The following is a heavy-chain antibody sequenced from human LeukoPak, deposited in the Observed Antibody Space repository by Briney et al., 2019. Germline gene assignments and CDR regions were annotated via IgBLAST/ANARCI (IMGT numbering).Heavy chain of an antibody. CDR2: IYYSGST. CDR3: ARAGAEDNWFDP. D-gene: IGHD1-1*01. Sequence: SETLSLTCTVSGGSISSYYWSWIRQPPGKGLEWIGYIYYSGSTNYNPSLKSRVTISVDTSKNQFSLKLSSVTAADTAVYYCARAGAEDNWFDPWGQGTLVTVSP. V-gene: IGHV4-59*08. J-gene: IGHJ5*02. CDR1: GGSISSYY.